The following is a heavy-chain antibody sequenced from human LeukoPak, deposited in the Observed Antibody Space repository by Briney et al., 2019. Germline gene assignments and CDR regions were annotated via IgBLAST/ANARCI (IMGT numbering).Heavy chain of an antibody. V-gene: IGHV4-39*07. Sequence: SETLSLTCTVSGGSISSSSYYWGWIRQPPGKGLEWIGSIYYSGSTYYNPSLKSRVTISVDTSKNQFSLKLSSVTAADTAVYYCARHLRSGAVDYWGQGTLVTVSS. CDR1: GGSISSSSYY. D-gene: IGHD4-17*01. CDR2: IYYSGST. CDR3: ARHLRSGAVDY. J-gene: IGHJ4*02.